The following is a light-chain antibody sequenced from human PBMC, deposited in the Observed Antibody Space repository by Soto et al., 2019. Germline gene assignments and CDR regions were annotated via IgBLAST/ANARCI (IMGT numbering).Light chain of an antibody. CDR2: DAS. Sequence: EIVLTQSPATLSLSPGERATLSCGASQSVSSYLAWYQQKPGLAPRLLIYDASSRATGIPDRFSGSGSGTDFTLTIGRLESEDFAVYYCQQYGSSPYTFGQGTKLEIK. CDR1: QSVSSY. CDR3: QQYGSSPYT. V-gene: IGKV3D-20*01. J-gene: IGKJ2*01.